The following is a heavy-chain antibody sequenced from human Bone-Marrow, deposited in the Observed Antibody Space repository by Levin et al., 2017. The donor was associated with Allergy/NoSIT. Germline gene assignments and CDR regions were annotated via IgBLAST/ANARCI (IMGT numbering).Heavy chain of an antibody. V-gene: IGHV3-30*04. D-gene: IGHD3-16*02. Sequence: PGGSLRLSCAASGFTFSNYAVHWVRQAPGRGLEWVAFISSDGSNKHYTDSVRGRLTISRDNFKNALYLQMTSLRTEDTAFYYCARDGSYPSAFDIWGQGTMVTVSS. CDR1: GFTFSNYA. J-gene: IGHJ3*02. CDR3: ARDGSYPSAFDI. CDR2: ISSDGSNK.